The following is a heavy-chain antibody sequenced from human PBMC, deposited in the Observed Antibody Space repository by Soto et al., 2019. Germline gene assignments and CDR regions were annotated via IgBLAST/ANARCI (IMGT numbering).Heavy chain of an antibody. CDR2: INVGHGST. D-gene: IGHD6-19*01. J-gene: IGHJ2*01. V-gene: IGHV1-3*01. CDR3: ARSGYSSGWYHWYFDF. CDR1: GYTFTNYG. Sequence: QVQLVQSGAEVKKPGASVKVSCKASGYTFTNYGVHWVCQAPGQRLEWMGWINVGHGSTKYSQKFQGRVTITRDTAASAAFMELSSLRSEDTAVYYCARSGYSSGWYHWYFDFWGRGTLVTVSS.